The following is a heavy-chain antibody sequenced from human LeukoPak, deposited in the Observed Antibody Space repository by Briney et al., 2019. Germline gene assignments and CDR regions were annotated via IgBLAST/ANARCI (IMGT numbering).Heavy chain of an antibody. Sequence: ASVTVSCKASGYTFTSYYMHWVRQAPGQGLEWMGIINPSGGSTSYAQKFQGRVTMTRDMSTSTVYMELSSLRSEDTAVYYCARAATSSSWYSGFDPWGQGTLVTVSS. J-gene: IGHJ5*02. V-gene: IGHV1-46*01. CDR2: INPSGGST. CDR1: GYTFTSYY. CDR3: ARAATSSSWYSGFDP. D-gene: IGHD6-13*01.